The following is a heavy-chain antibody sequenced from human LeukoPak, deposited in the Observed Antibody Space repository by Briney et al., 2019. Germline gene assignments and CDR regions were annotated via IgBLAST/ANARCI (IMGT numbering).Heavy chain of an antibody. CDR3: AKDVSEYFGAFDI. CDR1: GFSFDDYA. V-gene: IGHV3-9*01. D-gene: IGHD2/OR15-2a*01. CDR2: ISWNSGSI. J-gene: IGHJ3*02. Sequence: GGSLRLSCAASGFSFDDYAMHWVRLVPGKGLEWVSGISWNSGSIGYADSVKGRFTISRDNAKNSVYLQMSSLRAEDTALYYCAKDVSEYFGAFDIWGQGTLVTVSS.